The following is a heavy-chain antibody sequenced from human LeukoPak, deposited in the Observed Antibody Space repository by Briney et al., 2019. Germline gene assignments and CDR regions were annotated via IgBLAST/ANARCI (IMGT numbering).Heavy chain of an antibody. CDR3: AKATNYDFWSGYPGGLDY. CDR2: ISGSGGST. J-gene: IGHJ4*02. Sequence: PGGSLRLSCVASGFTFSSYAMSWVRQAPGKGLEWVSAISGSGGSTYYADSVKGRFTISRDNSKNTLYLQMNSLRAEDTAVYYCAKATNYDFWSGYPGGLDYWGQGTLVTVSS. CDR1: GFTFSSYA. V-gene: IGHV3-23*01. D-gene: IGHD3-3*01.